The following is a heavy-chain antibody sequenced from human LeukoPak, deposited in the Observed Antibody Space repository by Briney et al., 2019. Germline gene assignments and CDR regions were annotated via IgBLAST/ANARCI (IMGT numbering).Heavy chain of an antibody. CDR1: GFTFSSYA. CDR3: AKDTTAWWYHRAYMNV. D-gene: IGHD2-15*01. CDR2: IGGSGDKT. Sequence: EGSLRLSCAASGFTFSSYAMSWVRQDPGGGLEWVSAIGGSGDKTYHADSVKGRFTISRDNSDNRVSLQMDSLRAEDTAVYFCAKDTTAWWYHRAYMNVWGKGTTVSVSS. J-gene: IGHJ6*03. V-gene: IGHV3-23*01.